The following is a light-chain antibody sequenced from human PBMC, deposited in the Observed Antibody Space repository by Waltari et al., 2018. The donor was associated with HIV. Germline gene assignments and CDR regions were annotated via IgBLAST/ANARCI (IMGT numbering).Light chain of an antibody. CDR3: LLSYNGARNWV. CDR2: DTS. CDR1: TGAVPSDHS. Sequence: QAVVTQEPSLTVSPGGTVTLPCGSSTGAVPSDHSPYWFQQKPGQAPRTLIYDTSDQHSWTPARFSGSLLGGKAALTLSGAQPEDEAEYYCLLSYNGARNWVFGGGTKLTVL. J-gene: IGLJ3*02. V-gene: IGLV7-46*01.